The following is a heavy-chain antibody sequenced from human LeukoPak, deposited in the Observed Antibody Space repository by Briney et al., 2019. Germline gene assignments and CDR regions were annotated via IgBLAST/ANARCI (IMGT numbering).Heavy chain of an antibody. D-gene: IGHD4-11*01. CDR2: IYTSGST. V-gene: IGHV4-4*07. Sequence: SETLSLTCTVSGGSISSYYWSRIRQPAGKGLEWIGRIYTSGSTNYNPSLKSRVTMSVDTSKNQFSLKLSSVTAADTAVYYCARYDYSNYPDAFDIWGQGTMVTVSS. J-gene: IGHJ3*02. CDR3: ARYDYSNYPDAFDI. CDR1: GGSISSYY.